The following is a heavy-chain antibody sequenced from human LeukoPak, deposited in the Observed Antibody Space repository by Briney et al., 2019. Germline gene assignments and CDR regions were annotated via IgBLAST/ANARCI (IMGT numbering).Heavy chain of an antibody. D-gene: IGHD3-3*01. CDR1: GGSFSGYY. CDR2: INHSGST. V-gene: IGHV4-34*01. CDR3: ASYALPYYDFWSGYYFPFDY. Sequence: PSETLSLTCAVYGGSFSGYYWSWIRQPPGKGLEWIGEINHSGSTNYNPSLKSRVTISVDTSKNQFSLKLSSVTAADTAVYYCASYALPYYDFWSGYYFPFDYWGQGTLVTVSP. J-gene: IGHJ4*02.